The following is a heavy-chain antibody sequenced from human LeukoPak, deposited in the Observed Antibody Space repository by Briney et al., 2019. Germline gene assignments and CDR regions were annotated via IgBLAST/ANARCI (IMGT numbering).Heavy chain of an antibody. D-gene: IGHD3-10*01. V-gene: IGHV3-21*04. Sequence: GGSLRLSCAASGFTFSYYTMNWVRQAPGKGLEWVSSISSSSSYIYYTDSVKGRFTISRDNSKNTLYLQMNNLRAEDTAVYYCAKESRYYYGSGSFSSQFDYWGQGNLVTVSS. CDR1: GFTFSYYT. J-gene: IGHJ4*02. CDR3: AKESRYYYGSGSFSSQFDY. CDR2: ISSSSSYI.